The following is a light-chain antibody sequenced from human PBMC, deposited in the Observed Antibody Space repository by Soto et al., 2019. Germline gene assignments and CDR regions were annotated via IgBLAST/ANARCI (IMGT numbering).Light chain of an antibody. Sequence: DIVMTQSPDSLAVSLGERATINCESSQSVLFTSNNKNYLAWYQQKPGQPPKPLLSWASARESGVPERFSGSGSGTLFTLSISSLQAEDVAVYYCQQYYTLPLTFGGGTKVEIK. J-gene: IGKJ4*01. CDR3: QQYYTLPLT. CDR1: QSVLFTSNNKNY. CDR2: WAS. V-gene: IGKV4-1*01.